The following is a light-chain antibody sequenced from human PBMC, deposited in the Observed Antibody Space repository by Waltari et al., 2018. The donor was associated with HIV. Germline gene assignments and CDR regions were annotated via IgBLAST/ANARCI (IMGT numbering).Light chain of an antibody. CDR2: EGS. V-gene: IGLV2-23*01. Sequence: QSALTQPASVSGSPGKSITISCPGTSSDVGSYNLVSWYQQHPGKAPKLMIYEGSKRPSGVSNRFSGSKSGNTASLTISGLQAEDEADYYCCSYAGSSTWVFGGGTKLTVL. CDR1: SSDVGSYNL. CDR3: CSYAGSSTWV. J-gene: IGLJ3*02.